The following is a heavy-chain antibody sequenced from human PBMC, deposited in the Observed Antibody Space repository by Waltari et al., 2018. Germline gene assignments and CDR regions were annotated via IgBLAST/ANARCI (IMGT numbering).Heavy chain of an antibody. Sequence: EVQLVESGGGLVKPGGSLSLSCVASEFRFSSYSLNWVLQAPGKGLGWVSFISSSGGHEFYAASMEGRFTISRDNAKNSLYLQMNSLRAEDTAVYYCATSEYQLVLVDEYWGQGTLVTVSS. V-gene: IGHV3-21*05. CDR3: ATSEYQLVLVDEY. CDR1: EFRFSSYS. D-gene: IGHD2-2*01. CDR2: ISSSGGHE. J-gene: IGHJ4*02.